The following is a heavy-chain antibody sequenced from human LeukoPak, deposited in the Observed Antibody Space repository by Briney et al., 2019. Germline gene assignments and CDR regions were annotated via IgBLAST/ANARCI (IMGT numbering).Heavy chain of an antibody. J-gene: IGHJ4*02. V-gene: IGHV1-69*13. D-gene: IGHD5-12*01. CDR2: ILPIFDTT. CDR1: GGTFSSYA. Sequence: SVKVSCKASGGTFSSYAINWVRQAPGQGLEWMGGILPIFDTTTYAQKFQGRVTITADESTSTAYMELRSLRSDDTAVYYCARDSRDSITDYWGQGTLVTVSS. CDR3: ARDSRDSITDY.